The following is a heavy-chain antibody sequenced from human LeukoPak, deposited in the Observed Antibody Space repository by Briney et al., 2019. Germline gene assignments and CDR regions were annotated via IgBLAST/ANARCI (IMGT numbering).Heavy chain of an antibody. CDR3: ARDREYYYDSSGYREIDY. D-gene: IGHD3-22*01. CDR2: IRSSSSYT. V-gene: IGHV3-11*06. Sequence: GGSLRLSCAASGFTFSDYYMSWIRQAPGKGLEWVSYIRSSSSYTNYADSVKGRFTISRDNAKNSLYLQMNSLRAEDTAVYYCARDREYYYDSSGYREIDYWGQGTLVTVSS. CDR1: GFTFSDYY. J-gene: IGHJ4*02.